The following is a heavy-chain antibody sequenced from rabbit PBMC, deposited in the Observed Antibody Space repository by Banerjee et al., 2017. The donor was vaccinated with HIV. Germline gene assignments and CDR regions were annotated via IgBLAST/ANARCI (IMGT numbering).Heavy chain of an antibody. Sequence: QEQLEESGGDLVKPEGSLTLTYTASGFSFSSSYWICWVRQAPGKGLEWIACIYAGSSGRTYYASWAKGRFTISKTSSTTVTLQMTSLTAADTATYFCARSYYAGYGGYGYDGWDLWGQGTLVTVS. CDR2: IYAGSSGRT. V-gene: IGHV1S45*01. J-gene: IGHJ4*01. CDR3: ARSYYAGYGGYGYDGWDL. D-gene: IGHD6-1*01. CDR1: GFSFSSSYW.